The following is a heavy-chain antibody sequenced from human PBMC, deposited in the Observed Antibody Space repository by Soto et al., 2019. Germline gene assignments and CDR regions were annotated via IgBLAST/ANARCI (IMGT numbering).Heavy chain of an antibody. CDR3: ARDKHDYFNRGIGFDT. V-gene: IGHV6-1*01. J-gene: IGHJ5*02. CDR2: TYYRSKWYN. Sequence: SQALSLTCAISGDSVSSNVAAWNWIRQSPSRGLEWLGRTYYRSKWYNDYAVSVKSRITINPDTSKSQFSLQLNSVTPEDTAVYYCARDKHDYFNRGIGFDTWGQGILVTVSS. D-gene: IGHD4-17*01. CDR1: GDSVSSNVAA.